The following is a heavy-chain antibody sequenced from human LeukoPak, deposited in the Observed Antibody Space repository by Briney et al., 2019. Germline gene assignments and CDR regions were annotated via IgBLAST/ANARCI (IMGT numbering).Heavy chain of an antibody. V-gene: IGHV1-18*01. D-gene: IGHD3-16*01. Sequence: ASVKVSCKAYGYTFMSHAISWVRQAPGQGLEWMGWISGSSSSTNYAQRLQGRVTMTTDTSTTTAYMELRSLRSDDTAVYYCARATGTWGHDGFDIWGQGTMVTVSS. CDR2: ISGSSSST. CDR3: ARATGTWGHDGFDI. J-gene: IGHJ3*02. CDR1: GYTFMSHA.